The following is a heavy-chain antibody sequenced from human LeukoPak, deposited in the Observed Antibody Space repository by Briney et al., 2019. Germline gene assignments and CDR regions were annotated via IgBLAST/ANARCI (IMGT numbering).Heavy chain of an antibody. CDR1: GFTFSSHS. CDR3: ARGDYYGMDV. Sequence: GGSLRLSCAASGFTFSSHSMNWVRQAPGKGLEWVSYISSSSSTIYYADSVKGRFTISRDNAKNSLYLQMNSLRAEDTAVYYCARGDYYGMDVWGQGTTVTVSS. V-gene: IGHV3-48*01. CDR2: ISSSSSTI. J-gene: IGHJ6*02.